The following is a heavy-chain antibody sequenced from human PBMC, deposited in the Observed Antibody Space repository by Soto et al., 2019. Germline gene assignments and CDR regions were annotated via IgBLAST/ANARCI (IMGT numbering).Heavy chain of an antibody. V-gene: IGHV1-3*01. CDR1: GYTFTSYA. CDR2: INAGNGNT. J-gene: IGHJ6*02. D-gene: IGHD6-13*01. CDR3: ARDDAAADKFYYYGMDV. Sequence: ASVKVSCKASGYTFTSYAMHWVRQAPGQRLEWMGWINAGNGNTKYSQKFQGRVTITRDTSASTAYMGLSSLRSEDTAVYYCARDDAAADKFYYYGMDVWGQGTKVTVSS.